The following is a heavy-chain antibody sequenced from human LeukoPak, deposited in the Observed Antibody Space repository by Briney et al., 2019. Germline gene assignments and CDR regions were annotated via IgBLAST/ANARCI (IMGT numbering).Heavy chain of an antibody. Sequence: SETLSLTCTVSGGSISSGGYYWSWIRQPPGKGLEWIGYIYHSGSTYYNPSLKSRVTISVDRSKNQFSLKLSSVTAADTAVYYCARDLGRPFDYWGQVTLVTVAS. V-gene: IGHV4-30-2*01. CDR1: GGSISSGGYY. CDR3: ARDLGRPFDY. J-gene: IGHJ4*02. D-gene: IGHD1-26*01. CDR2: IYHSGST.